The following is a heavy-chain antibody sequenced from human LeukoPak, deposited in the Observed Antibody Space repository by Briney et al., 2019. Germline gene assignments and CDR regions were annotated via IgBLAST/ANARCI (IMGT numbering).Heavy chain of an antibody. CDR2: IYYSGST. CDR3: ARGQRRLQDY. CDR1: GGSVSSDSYF. V-gene: IGHV4-61*01. Sequence: PSETLSLTCTVSGGSVSSDSYFWTWIRQPPGKGLEWIGYIYYSGSTNYNPSLKSRVTISLDTSKSQISLKLSSVTAAGTAVYYCARGQRRLQDYWGQGTLVTVSS. J-gene: IGHJ4*02.